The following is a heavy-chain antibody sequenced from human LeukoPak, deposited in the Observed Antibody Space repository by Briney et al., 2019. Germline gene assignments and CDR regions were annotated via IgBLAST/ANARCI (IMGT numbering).Heavy chain of an antibody. CDR3: ARVPNIYGSGSY. CDR1: GYTFTSYG. Sequence: ASVKVSCKASGYTFTSYGISWVRQAPGQGLEWMGWISAYNGNTNYAQKFQGRVTMTRNTSISTAYMELSSLRSEDTAVYYCARVPNIYGSGSYWGQGTLVTVSS. J-gene: IGHJ4*02. V-gene: IGHV1-18*01. CDR2: ISAYNGNT. D-gene: IGHD3-10*01.